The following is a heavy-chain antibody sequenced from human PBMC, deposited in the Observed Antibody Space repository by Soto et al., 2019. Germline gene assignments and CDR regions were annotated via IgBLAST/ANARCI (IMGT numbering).Heavy chain of an antibody. D-gene: IGHD6-13*01. Sequence: GGSLRLSCAASGFTFSSYAMSWVRQAPGKGLEWVSAISGSGGSTYYADSVKGRFTISRDNSKNTLYLQMNSLRAEDTAVYYCAKFPHSSSWYGGNWFDPWGQGTLVTVSS. V-gene: IGHV3-23*01. CDR2: ISGSGGST. CDR3: AKFPHSSSWYGGNWFDP. CDR1: GFTFSSYA. J-gene: IGHJ5*02.